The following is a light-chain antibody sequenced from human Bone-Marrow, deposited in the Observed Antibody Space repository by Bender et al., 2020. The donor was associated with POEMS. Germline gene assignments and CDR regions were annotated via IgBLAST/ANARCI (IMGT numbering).Light chain of an antibody. CDR3: YCSGGSYNWV. Sequence: QSTLTQPRSVSGSPGQSVTISCSGTSSDFGAFDSVSWYQQLPGKAPKLMIYDVTQRPSGVPARFSGSKSGNTASLTVSGLQPEDEADYFCYCSGGSYNWVFGGGTKLTVL. V-gene: IGLV2-11*01. CDR1: SSDFGAFDS. J-gene: IGLJ3*02. CDR2: DVT.